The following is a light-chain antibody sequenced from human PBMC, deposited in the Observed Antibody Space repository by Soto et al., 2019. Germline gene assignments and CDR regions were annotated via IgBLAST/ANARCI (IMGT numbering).Light chain of an antibody. CDR3: QQYGSSPFT. CDR1: HSVSSSY. Sequence: EIVLTQSPGTLSLSPGERATLSCRANHSVSSSYVAWYHQKPGQAPRLLIYGASSRATGIPDRFSGSGSGTYFTRTISILEPEDFAVYDWQQYGSSPFTFGPGTKVYIK. J-gene: IGKJ3*01. CDR2: GAS. V-gene: IGKV3-20*01.